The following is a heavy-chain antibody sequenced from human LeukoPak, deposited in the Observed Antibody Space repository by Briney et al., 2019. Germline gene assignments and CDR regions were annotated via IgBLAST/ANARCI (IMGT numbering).Heavy chain of an antibody. D-gene: IGHD2-21*02. CDR3: AKVEVVTAFDAFDI. CDR2: INPNSGGT. J-gene: IGHJ3*02. Sequence: ASVKVSCKASGYTFTGYYMHWVRQAPGQGLEWMGWINPNSGGTNYAQKFQGRVTMTRDTSISTAYMELSRLRSDDTAVYYCAKVEVVTAFDAFDIWGQGTMVTVSS. V-gene: IGHV1-2*02. CDR1: GYTFTGYY.